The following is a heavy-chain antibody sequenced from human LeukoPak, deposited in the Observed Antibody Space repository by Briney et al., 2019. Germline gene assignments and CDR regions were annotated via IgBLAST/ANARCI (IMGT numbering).Heavy chain of an antibody. CDR1: GGSVTGGTYY. D-gene: IGHD2-15*01. J-gene: IGHJ4*02. V-gene: IGHV4-61*01. CDR2: FYYSGST. Sequence: TSETLSLTCTVSGGSVTGGTYYWSWIRQPPGKGLEWIGYFYYSGSTNFNPSLKSRVTISVDTSKNQFSLKLSSVTAADTAVYYCARAGYCSGGSCFRVYYFDSWGQGALVTVSS. CDR3: ARAGYCSGGSCFRVYYFDS.